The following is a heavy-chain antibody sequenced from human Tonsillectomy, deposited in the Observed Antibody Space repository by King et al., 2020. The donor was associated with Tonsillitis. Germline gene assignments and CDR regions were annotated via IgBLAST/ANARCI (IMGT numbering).Heavy chain of an antibody. J-gene: IGHJ6*03. CDR1: GYTFTGYH. V-gene: IGHV1-2*02. Sequence: VQLVESGAEVKKPGASVKVSCKASGYTFTGYHMHWVRQAPGRGLEWMGWINPNSGGTNYAQKFQGRVTMTRDTSITTAYMELSRLRSDDTAVYYCARGGIAVAGTDYYYYMDVWGKGTTVTVSS. CDR3: ARGGIAVAGTDYYYYMDV. CDR2: INPNSGGT. D-gene: IGHD6-19*01.